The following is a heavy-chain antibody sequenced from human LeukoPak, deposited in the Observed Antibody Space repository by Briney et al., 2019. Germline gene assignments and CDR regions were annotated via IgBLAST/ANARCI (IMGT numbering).Heavy chain of an antibody. CDR1: GFTFSSYA. J-gene: IGHJ4*02. D-gene: IGHD3-22*01. CDR3: AKDEYYDSSGQGDY. CDR2: ISYDGSNK. Sequence: GGSLRLSCAASGFTFSSYAMHWVRQAPGKGLEWVAVISYDGSNKYYADSVKGRFTISRDNSKNTLYLQMNSLRAEDTAVYYCAKDEYYDSSGQGDYWGQGTLVTVSS. V-gene: IGHV3-30*04.